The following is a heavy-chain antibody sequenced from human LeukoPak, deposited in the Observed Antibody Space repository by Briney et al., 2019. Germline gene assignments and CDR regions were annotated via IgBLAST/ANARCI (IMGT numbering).Heavy chain of an antibody. D-gene: IGHD4-23*01. CDR1: GFTFSDQY. Sequence: GGSLRLSCVASGFTFSDQYMDWVRQAPGKGLEWLGRVRNKAHNYMTEYAASVKARFTISRDDSVNSLFLEIHTVTVEDTAVYYCVRGGGYFFDYWGRGTLVTVAS. J-gene: IGHJ4*02. CDR2: VRNKAHNYMT. V-gene: IGHV3-72*01. CDR3: VRGGGYFFDY.